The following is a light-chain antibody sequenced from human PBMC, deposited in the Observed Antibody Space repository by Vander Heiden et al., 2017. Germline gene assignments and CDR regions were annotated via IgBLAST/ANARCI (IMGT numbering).Light chain of an antibody. CDR2: GAS. CDR1: QRVSSN. Sequence: EIVMTQSPATLSLSPGARATLSCRASQRVSSNLAWYQQKPGQAPRLLIYGASTRATGIPARFSGSGSGTEVTLTISSLQSEDFAVYYCQQYNNWPPYTFGQGTKLEIK. J-gene: IGKJ2*01. V-gene: IGKV3-15*01. CDR3: QQYNNWPPYT.